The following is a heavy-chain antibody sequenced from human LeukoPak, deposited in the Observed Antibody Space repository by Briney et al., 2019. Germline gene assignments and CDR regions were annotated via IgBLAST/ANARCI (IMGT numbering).Heavy chain of an antibody. CDR1: GFTFSSYA. CDR3: ARADSALRLHVGLYFDY. D-gene: IGHD5-18*01. V-gene: IGHV3-23*01. Sequence: GGSLRLSCAASGFTFSSYALSWVRQAPGKGLEWVSAISGSGGSTYYADSVKGRFTISRDNSRNTLYLQMNSLRAEDTAVYYCARADSALRLHVGLYFDYWGQGTLVTVSS. J-gene: IGHJ4*02. CDR2: ISGSGGST.